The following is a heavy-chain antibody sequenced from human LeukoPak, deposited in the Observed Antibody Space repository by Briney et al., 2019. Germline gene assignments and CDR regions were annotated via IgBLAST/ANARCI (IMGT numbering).Heavy chain of an antibody. CDR1: GFTFSDYY. CDR3: ARGKYSSSWMDWFDP. V-gene: IGHV3-11*04. CDR2: ISSSGSTV. J-gene: IGHJ5*02. D-gene: IGHD6-13*01. Sequence: GGSLRLSCAASGFTFSDYYMSWIRQAPGKGLEWVSYISSSGSTVYYADSVKGRFTISRDNAKNSLYLQMNSLRAEDTAVYYCARGKYSSSWMDWFDPWGQGTLVTVSS.